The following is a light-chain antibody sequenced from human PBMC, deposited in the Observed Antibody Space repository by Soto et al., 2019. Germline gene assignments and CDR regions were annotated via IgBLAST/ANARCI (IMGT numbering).Light chain of an antibody. Sequence: QSALTQPPSASGSPGQSLTIYCTGTSSDVGGYNYVSWYQQHPGKAPKLMIYEVSKRPSGVPDRFSGSKSGNTASLTVSGLQAEDEADYYCSSYAGSNHFVFGTGTKVTVL. CDR2: EVS. CDR1: SSDVGGYNY. V-gene: IGLV2-8*01. CDR3: SSYAGSNHFV. J-gene: IGLJ1*01.